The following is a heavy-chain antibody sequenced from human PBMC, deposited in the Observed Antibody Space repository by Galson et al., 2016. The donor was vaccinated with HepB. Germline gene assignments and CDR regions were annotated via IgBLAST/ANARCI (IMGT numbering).Heavy chain of an antibody. J-gene: IGHJ4*02. V-gene: IGHV3-23*01. CDR1: GFVFNNYA. CDR3: ASAVRDGHPSFG. Sequence: SLRLSCAASGFVFNNYAMTWVRQAPGKGLEWVSSISSNGHNTYYADSVKGRFSISRDHSRDTLYLLINSLRAEDTAVYYCASAVRDGHPSFGWGQGTLSPSPQ. CDR2: ISSNGHNT. D-gene: IGHD5-24*01.